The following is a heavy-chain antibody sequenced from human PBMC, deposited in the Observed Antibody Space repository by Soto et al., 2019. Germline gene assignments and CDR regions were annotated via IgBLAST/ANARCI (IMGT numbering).Heavy chain of an antibody. CDR1: GFTFSSYA. D-gene: IGHD2-15*01. CDR2: ISGSGGST. V-gene: IGHV3-23*01. CDR3: AKDESEYCSGGSCYGMDV. Sequence: GGSLRLSCAASGFTFSSYAMSWVRQAPGKGLEWVSAISGSGGSTYYADSVKGRFTISRYNSKNTLYLQMNSLRAEDTAVYYCAKDESEYCSGGSCYGMDVWGQGTTVTVSS. J-gene: IGHJ6*02.